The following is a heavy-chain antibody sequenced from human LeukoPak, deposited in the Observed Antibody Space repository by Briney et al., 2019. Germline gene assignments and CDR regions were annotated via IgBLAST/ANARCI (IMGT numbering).Heavy chain of an antibody. CDR3: AKAVHYDTLAGPGRDHYYYYGMDV. CDR2: ISYDGSNR. CDR1: GFTFTSYA. J-gene: IGHJ6*02. V-gene: IGHV3-30*04. Sequence: GGSLRLSCAASGFTFTSYAMYWVRQAPGKGLEWVAVISYDGSNRYYSDSVKGRFTISRDNSKNTLYLQMNSLRAEDTAVYYCAKAVHYDTLAGPGRDHYYYYGMDVWGQGTTVTVSS. D-gene: IGHD3-9*01.